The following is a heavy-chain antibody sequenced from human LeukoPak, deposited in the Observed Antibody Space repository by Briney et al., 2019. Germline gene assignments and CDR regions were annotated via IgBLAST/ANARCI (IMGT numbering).Heavy chain of an antibody. CDR3: AKDRYTSMVRGVRGSFFVY. Sequence: GGSLRLSCAASGFIFSNYAMHWVRQAPGKGLEWVAFIRYDGSNKYYADSVKGRFTISRDNSKNTLYLQMNSLRAEDTAVYYCAKDRYTSMVRGVRGSFFVYWGQGTLVTVSS. CDR1: GFIFSNYA. D-gene: IGHD3-10*01. J-gene: IGHJ4*02. V-gene: IGHV3-30*02. CDR2: IRYDGSNK.